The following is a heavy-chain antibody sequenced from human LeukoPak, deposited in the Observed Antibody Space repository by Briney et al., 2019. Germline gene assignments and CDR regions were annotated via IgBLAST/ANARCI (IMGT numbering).Heavy chain of an antibody. CDR3: AREAASAIVGATAWFDP. CDR1: GGSIRSSSSY. V-gene: IGHV4-39*07. Sequence: SETLSLTCTVSGGSIRSSSSYWGWIRQPPGKGLEWIGSIYYSGSTNYNPSLKSRVTISVDTSKNQFSLKLSSVTAADTAVYYCAREAASAIVGATAWFDPWGQGTLVTVSS. D-gene: IGHD1-26*01. J-gene: IGHJ5*02. CDR2: IYYSGST.